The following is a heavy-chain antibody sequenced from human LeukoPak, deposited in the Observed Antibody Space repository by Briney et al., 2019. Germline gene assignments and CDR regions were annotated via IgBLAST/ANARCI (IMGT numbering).Heavy chain of an antibody. Sequence: GASVKVSCKASGYSFTGYYMHWVRRAPGQGLEWMGWINPNSGDTKYAQKFQGRVTMTRDTSISTAYMELTRLRSDDTAVYYCARGGVRVMVYRLYYMDVWGKGTTVTVSS. CDR3: ARGGVRVMVYRLYYMDV. D-gene: IGHD2-8*01. J-gene: IGHJ6*03. V-gene: IGHV1-2*02. CDR2: INPNSGDT. CDR1: GYSFTGYY.